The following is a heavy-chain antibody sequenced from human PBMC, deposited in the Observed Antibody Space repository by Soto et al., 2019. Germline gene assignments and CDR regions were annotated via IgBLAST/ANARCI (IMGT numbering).Heavy chain of an antibody. CDR1: GYTFTSYY. D-gene: IGHD2-15*01. CDR2: INPSVGNT. Sequence: ASVKVSCKTSGYTFTSYYLHWVRQAPGQGLEWMGMINPSVGNTNYAQKFQGRVTMTRDTSTSTAYMELSSLRSEDTAVYYCARDIGPDIVVVVAGGGAFDIWGQGTMVTVS. J-gene: IGHJ3*02. CDR3: ARDIGPDIVVVVAGGGAFDI. V-gene: IGHV1-46*01.